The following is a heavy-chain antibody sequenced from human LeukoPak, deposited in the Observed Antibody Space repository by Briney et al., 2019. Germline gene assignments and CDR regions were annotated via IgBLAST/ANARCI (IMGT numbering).Heavy chain of an antibody. V-gene: IGHV3-33*01. D-gene: IGHD3-10*01. Sequence: PGGSLRLSCAASGFTLSSYGMHWVRQAPGKGLEWVAVIWYDGSNKYYADSVKGRFTISRDNSKNTLYLQMSSLRAEDTAVYYCARDTPGPIVRKARRMPFDYWGQGPLVTVSS. CDR2: IWYDGSNK. CDR3: ARDTPGPIVRKARRMPFDY. J-gene: IGHJ4*02. CDR1: GFTLSSYG.